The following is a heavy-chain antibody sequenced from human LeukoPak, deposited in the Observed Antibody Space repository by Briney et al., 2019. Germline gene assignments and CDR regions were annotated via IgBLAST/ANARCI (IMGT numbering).Heavy chain of an antibody. V-gene: IGHV4-34*01. J-gene: IGHJ5*02. D-gene: IGHD3-9*01. CDR3: ASIPYDILTGYYKLDWFDP. CDR2: INHSGST. Sequence: SEILSLTCAVYGGSFSGYYWSWIRQPPGKGLEWIGEINHSGSTNYNPSLKSRVTISVDTSKNQFSLKLSSVTAADTAVYYCASIPYDILTGYYKLDWFDPWGQGTLVTVSS. CDR1: GGSFSGYY.